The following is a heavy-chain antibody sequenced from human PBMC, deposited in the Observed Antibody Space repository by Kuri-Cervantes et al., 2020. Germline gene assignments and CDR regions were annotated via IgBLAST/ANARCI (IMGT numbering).Heavy chain of an antibody. CDR2: MNPNSGNT. J-gene: IGHJ4*02. D-gene: IGHD5-12*01. V-gene: IGHV1-8*02. Sequence: ASVKVSCKASGYTFTSYGISWVRQAPGQGLEWMGWMNPNSGNTGYAQKFQGRVTMTRNTSISTAYMELSSLRSEDTAVYYCAREVATTFDYWGQGTLVTVSS. CDR3: AREVATTFDY. CDR1: GYTFTSYG.